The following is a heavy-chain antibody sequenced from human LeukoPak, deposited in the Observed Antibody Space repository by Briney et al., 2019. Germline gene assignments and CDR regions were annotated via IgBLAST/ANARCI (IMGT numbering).Heavy chain of an antibody. Sequence: ASVKVSCKASGYIFTSYYIHWVRQAPGQGLEWVGIINPSGGSTIYPQKFQGRVSMTRDTSTSTVYMELSSLRSEDTAVYYCARVPFLLSGFWDYWGQGTLVTVSS. V-gene: IGHV1-46*01. CDR3: ARVPFLLSGFWDY. D-gene: IGHD6-25*01. CDR2: INPSGGST. J-gene: IGHJ4*02. CDR1: GYIFTSYY.